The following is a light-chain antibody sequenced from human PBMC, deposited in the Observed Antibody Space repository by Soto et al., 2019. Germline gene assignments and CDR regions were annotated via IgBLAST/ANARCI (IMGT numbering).Light chain of an antibody. CDR3: QSYDSSLSGSYV. CDR1: SSNIGAGYD. CDR2: NNN. V-gene: IGLV1-40*01. Sequence: QSVLTQPPSVSGAPGQRVTISCTGSSSNIGAGYDVHWYQRLPGTAPKVLIYNNNNRPSGVPDRFSGSKSGTSASLAITGLQAEAEADYYCQSYDSSLSGSYVFGTGTKLNVL. J-gene: IGLJ1*01.